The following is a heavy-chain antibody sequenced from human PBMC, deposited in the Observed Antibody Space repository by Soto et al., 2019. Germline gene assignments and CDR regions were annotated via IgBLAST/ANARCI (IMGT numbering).Heavy chain of an antibody. CDR3: ARKVRYCSRGSCSEPFDY. Sequence: LSLTCAVSCGSISISIGGYSWNWIRQPPGKGLEWIGHVFHGGSTFYKMSLKSRVIISLDRPRNQFSLKVTSVTAADTAVYYCARKVRYCSRGSCSEPFDYWGQGTLVTVSS. V-gene: IGHV4-30-2*01. CDR2: VFHGGST. CDR1: CGSISISIGGYS. J-gene: IGHJ4*02. D-gene: IGHD2-15*01.